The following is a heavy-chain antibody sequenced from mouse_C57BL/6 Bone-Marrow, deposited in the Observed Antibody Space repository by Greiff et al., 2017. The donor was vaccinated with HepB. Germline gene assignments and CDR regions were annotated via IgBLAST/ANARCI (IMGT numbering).Heavy chain of an antibody. CDR1: GYTFTSYW. Sequence: QVQLQQPGAELVKPGASVKLSCKASGYTFTSYWMHWVKQRPGRGLEWIGRIDPNSGGTKYNEKFKSKATMTVDKPSSTAYMQLSSLTSEDSAVKCCTRGNGYYYGSSYAWLAYWGQGTLVTVSA. D-gene: IGHD1-1*01. CDR3: TRGNGYYYGSSYAWLAY. J-gene: IGHJ3*01. V-gene: IGHV1-72*01. CDR2: IDPNSGGT.